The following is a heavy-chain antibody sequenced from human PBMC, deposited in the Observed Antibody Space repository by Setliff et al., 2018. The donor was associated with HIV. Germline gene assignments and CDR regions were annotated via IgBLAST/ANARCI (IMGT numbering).Heavy chain of an antibody. D-gene: IGHD3-9*01. Sequence: PSETLSLTCKVSGDSVNSYNYYWSWIRQHPGKGLEWIGYIYYSGSSYYNPSVRSRVIMSLDTSEKHFSLKLSSVTAADTAVYYCVRNSFDYVEEEWGQGTQVTVSS. V-gene: IGHV4-31*03. CDR2: IYYSGSS. CDR1: GDSVNSYNYY. CDR3: VRNSFDYVEEE. J-gene: IGHJ4*02.